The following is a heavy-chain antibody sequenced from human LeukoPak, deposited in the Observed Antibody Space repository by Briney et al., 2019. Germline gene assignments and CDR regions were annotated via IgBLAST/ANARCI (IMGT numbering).Heavy chain of an antibody. J-gene: IGHJ4*02. CDR2: LSAYNGNT. D-gene: IGHD3-10*01. Sequence: SVKVSCRSSGYTFTSYGIIGVREAPGQGLEWMAWLSAYNGNTDSDKTLRRRVTMTTDTSTSTAYMELRSLRSDDTAVYYCARDSVDGSGTYYNDSPDYWGQGTLVTVSS. CDR1: GYTFTSYG. CDR3: ARDSVDGSGTYYNDSPDY. V-gene: IGHV1-18*01.